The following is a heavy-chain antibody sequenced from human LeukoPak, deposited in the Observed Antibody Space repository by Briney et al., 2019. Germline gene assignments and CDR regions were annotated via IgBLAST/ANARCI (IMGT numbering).Heavy chain of an antibody. V-gene: IGHV3-7*01. Sequence: VQPGGSLRLSCAASGFTFSNFALHWVRQAPGKGLEWVGNIRQDGIEKHSGDSTKGRFTISRDNARNSLYLQMNSLRVEDTAVYYCAREDRVGGSLDSWGQGTLVTVSS. CDR2: IRQDGIEK. CDR1: GFTFSNFA. CDR3: AREDRVGGSLDS. J-gene: IGHJ4*02. D-gene: IGHD1-26*01.